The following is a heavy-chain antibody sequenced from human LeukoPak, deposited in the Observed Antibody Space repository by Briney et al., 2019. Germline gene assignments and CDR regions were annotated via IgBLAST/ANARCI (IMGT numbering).Heavy chain of an antibody. V-gene: IGHV3-30*04. J-gene: IGHJ4*02. Sequence: PGRSPRLSCAASGFTFSSYAMHWVRQAPGKGLEWVAVISYDGSNKYYADSVKGRFTISRDNSKNTLYLQMNSLRAEDTAVYYCAREARAYCGGDCYSFAYWGQGTLVTVSS. CDR3: AREARAYCGGDCYSFAY. D-gene: IGHD2-21*02. CDR1: GFTFSSYA. CDR2: ISYDGSNK.